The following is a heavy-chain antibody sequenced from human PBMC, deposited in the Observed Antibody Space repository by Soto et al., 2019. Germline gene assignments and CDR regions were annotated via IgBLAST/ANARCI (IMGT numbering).Heavy chain of an antibody. J-gene: IGHJ4*02. V-gene: IGHV1-8*02. CDR1: GGTFRTES. Sequence: QVHLVQSGAEVKKPGSSVKVSCKYSGGTFRTESINWVRQAPGQGLEWMGWMNPNSGNTGYAQKFQGRVTMTRNTSISTAYMELSSLRSEDTAVYYCARSTNDYGDRHWGQGTLVTVSS. CDR2: MNPNSGNT. CDR3: ARSTNDYGDRH. D-gene: IGHD4-17*01.